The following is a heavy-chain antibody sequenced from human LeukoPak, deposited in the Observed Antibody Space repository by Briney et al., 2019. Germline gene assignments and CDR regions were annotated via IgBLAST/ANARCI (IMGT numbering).Heavy chain of an antibody. Sequence: PSETLSLTCSVSGGSISSYYWSWIRQPPGKGLEWIGYIYYSGSTNYNPSLKSRVTISVDTSKNQFSLKQSSVTAADTAVYYCAGRDYYDSSGYHDAFDIWGQGTMVTVSS. CDR1: GGSISSYY. D-gene: IGHD3-22*01. J-gene: IGHJ3*02. V-gene: IGHV4-59*01. CDR3: AGRDYYDSSGYHDAFDI. CDR2: IYYSGST.